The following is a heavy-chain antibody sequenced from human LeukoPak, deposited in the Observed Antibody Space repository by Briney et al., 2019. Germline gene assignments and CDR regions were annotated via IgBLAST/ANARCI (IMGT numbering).Heavy chain of an antibody. V-gene: IGHV4-61*02. Sequence: SETLSLTCTVSGGSISSGSYYWSWIRQPAGKGLERIGRIYTSGSTNYNPSLKSRVTISVDTSKNQFSLKLSSVTAAGTAVYYCARSSTSWNTYYYYYYMDVWGKGTTVTVSS. CDR3: ARSSTSWNTYYYYYYMDV. D-gene: IGHD2-2*01. CDR1: GGSISSGSYY. CDR2: IYTSGST. J-gene: IGHJ6*03.